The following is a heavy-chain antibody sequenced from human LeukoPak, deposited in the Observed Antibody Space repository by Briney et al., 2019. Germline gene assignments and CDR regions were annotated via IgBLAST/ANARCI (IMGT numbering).Heavy chain of an antibody. J-gene: IGHJ3*02. Sequence: SETLSLTCTVSGGSISSYYWSWIRQPPGKGLEWIGYIYYSGSTNYNPSLKSRVTISVDTSKNQFSLKLSSVTAADTAVYYCARGDYYDSSGYYTGDAFDIWGQGTMVTVSS. D-gene: IGHD3-22*01. CDR3: ARGDYYDSSGYYTGDAFDI. CDR1: GGSISSYY. CDR2: IYYSGST. V-gene: IGHV4-59*01.